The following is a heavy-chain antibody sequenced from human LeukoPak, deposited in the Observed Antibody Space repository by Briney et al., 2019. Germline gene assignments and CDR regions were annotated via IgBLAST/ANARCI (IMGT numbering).Heavy chain of an antibody. CDR1: GGTFSSYA. J-gene: IGHJ4*02. Sequence: ASVKVSCKASGGTFSSYAISWVRQAPGQGLEWMGGIIPIFGTANYAQKFQGRVTITTDKSTSTAYMELSSLRSEDTAVYYCARDRRAYSSSWYGDYWGQGTLVTVSS. CDR3: ARDRRAYSSSWYGDY. D-gene: IGHD6-13*01. V-gene: IGHV1-69*05. CDR2: IIPIFGTA.